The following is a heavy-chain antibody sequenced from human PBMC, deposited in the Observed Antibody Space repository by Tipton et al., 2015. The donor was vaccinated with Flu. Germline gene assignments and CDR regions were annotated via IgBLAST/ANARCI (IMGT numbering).Heavy chain of an antibody. Sequence: TLSPTCTVSGDSVSSSSYFWAWIRRAAGKELEWIGRIYTTGITNYNPSLKSRVTISLDTSKNRFSLNLTSVTAADTAVYYCAREGNGYAGSHWFDPWGQVTLVTGSS. D-gene: IGHD5-18*01. CDR2: IYTTGIT. CDR1: GDSVSSSSYF. V-gene: IGHV4-61*02. CDR3: AREGNGYAGSHWFDP. J-gene: IGHJ5*02.